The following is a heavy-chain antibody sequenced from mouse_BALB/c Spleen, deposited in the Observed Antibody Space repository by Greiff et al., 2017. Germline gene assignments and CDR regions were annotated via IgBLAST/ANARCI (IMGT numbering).Heavy chain of an antibody. V-gene: IGHV5-9-4*01. CDR3: ARVKTGTSEYYFDY. CDR2: ISSGGSYT. CDR1: GFTFSSYA. J-gene: IGHJ2*01. D-gene: IGHD4-1*01. Sequence: EVMLVESGGGLVKPGGSLKLSCAASGFTFSSYAMSWVRQSPEKRLEWVAEISSGGSYTYYPDTVTGRFTISRDNAKNTLYLEMSSLRSEDTAMYYCARVKTGTSEYYFDYWGQGTTLTVSS.